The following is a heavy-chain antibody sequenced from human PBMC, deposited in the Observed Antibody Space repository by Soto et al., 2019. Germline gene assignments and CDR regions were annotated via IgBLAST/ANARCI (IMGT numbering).Heavy chain of an antibody. J-gene: IGHJ4*02. D-gene: IGHD5-18*01. CDR3: SRRYGSCFDY. CDR2: IYYSGST. Sequence: QVQLQESGPGLVKPSETLSLTCTVSGGSISSYYWSWIRQPPGKGLEWIGYIYYSGSTNYNPSLKSRVTIPVASSKNQFSLKLSSVTAADTAVYYCSRRYGSCFDYWGQGTLVTVSS. CDR1: GGSISSYY. V-gene: IGHV4-59*08.